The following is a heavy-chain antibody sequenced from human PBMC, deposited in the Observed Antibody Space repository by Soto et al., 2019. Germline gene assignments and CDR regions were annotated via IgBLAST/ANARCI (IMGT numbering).Heavy chain of an antibody. V-gene: IGHV2-5*01. CDR2: IYWNEDK. J-gene: IGHJ4*02. CDR3: VHTVMVHTITGGHYFDV. D-gene: IGHD2-8*01. Sequence: QITLEESGPTLVKPTQTLTLTCTFSAFSLSTNGVGVGWIRQPPGKPLEWLAVIYWNEDKRYRRSLKSMLSITKDTSKNQVVLTMTTMDPVDTATYYCVHTVMVHTITGGHYFDVWGPGILVTVSS. CDR1: AFSLSTNGVG.